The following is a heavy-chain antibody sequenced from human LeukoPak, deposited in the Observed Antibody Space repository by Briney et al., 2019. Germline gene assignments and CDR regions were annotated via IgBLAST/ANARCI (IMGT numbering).Heavy chain of an antibody. J-gene: IGHJ4*02. CDR2: ISAYNGNT. Sequence: ASVKVSCKASGYTFTSYGISWVRQAPGQGLEWMGWISAYNGNTNYAQKLQGRATMTTDTSTNTAYMELRSLRSDDTAVYYCARDEGLEYSSGWYETFDYWGQGTLVIVSS. CDR3: ARDEGLEYSSGWYETFDY. V-gene: IGHV1-18*01. CDR1: GYTFTSYG. D-gene: IGHD6-19*01.